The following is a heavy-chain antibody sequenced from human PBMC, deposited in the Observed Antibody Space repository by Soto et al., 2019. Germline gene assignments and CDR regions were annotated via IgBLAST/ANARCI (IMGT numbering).Heavy chain of an antibody. J-gene: IGHJ4*01. Sequence: ASVKVSCKASGYTFTSYGISWVRQAPGQGLEWMGWISAYNGNTNYAQKFQGRVTMTTDTSTSTAYMELRILISDYTAVYYCARDAYYYDSSGYYARPVCSDYWG. CDR2: ISAYNGNT. CDR3: ARDAYYYDSSGYYARPVCSDY. CDR1: GYTFTSYG. V-gene: IGHV1-18*01. D-gene: IGHD3-22*01.